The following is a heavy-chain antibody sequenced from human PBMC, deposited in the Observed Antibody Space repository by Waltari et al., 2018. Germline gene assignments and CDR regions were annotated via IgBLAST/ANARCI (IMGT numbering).Heavy chain of an antibody. CDR1: GYTFTDSY. V-gene: IGHV1-69-2*01. D-gene: IGHD1-26*01. CDR2: VDPEDGET. J-gene: IGHJ5*02. Sequence: EVQLVQSGAEVTKPGATVKISFKVSGYTFTDSYMHWVQQAPGKGLEWMGLVDPEDGETIYAEKFQGRATITADTSTDTAYMELSSLRSEDTAVYYCAAGFSGSYYRWFDPWGQGTLVTVSS. CDR3: AAGFSGSYYRWFDP.